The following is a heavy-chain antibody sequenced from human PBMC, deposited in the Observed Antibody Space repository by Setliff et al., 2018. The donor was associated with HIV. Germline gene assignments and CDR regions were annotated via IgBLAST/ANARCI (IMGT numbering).Heavy chain of an antibody. Sequence: SETLSLTCTVSGDSISSVSYSWGWIRQPPGKGLEWIGYMYSGGNTYYNPSLRSRATLLVDTSKNQFSLKMISLSAADSAMYYCATLGSCPNSRCSNYWGQGTLVTVSS. CDR1: GDSISSVSYS. J-gene: IGHJ4*02. CDR2: MYSGGNT. V-gene: IGHV4-39*07. CDR3: ATLGSCPNSRCSNY. D-gene: IGHD2-15*01.